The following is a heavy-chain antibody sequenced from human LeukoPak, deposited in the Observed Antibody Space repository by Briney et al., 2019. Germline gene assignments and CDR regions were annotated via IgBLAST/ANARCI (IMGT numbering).Heavy chain of an antibody. V-gene: IGHV3-23*01. CDR1: GFIFSNHG. CDR3: ATTPDSSGYPYYFDY. D-gene: IGHD3-22*01. CDR2: ISGSGGRT. J-gene: IGHJ4*02. Sequence: PGGSLSLSCVPSGFIFSNHGVTWVRLAPGGGLEWVSAISGSGGRTYHADSVTGRLTIARDNSKNTLYLQMNSLRAEDTAVYYCATTPDSSGYPYYFDYWGQGTLVTVSS.